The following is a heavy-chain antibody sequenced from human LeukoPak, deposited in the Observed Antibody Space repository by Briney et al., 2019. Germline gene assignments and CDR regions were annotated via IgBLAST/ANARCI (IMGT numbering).Heavy chain of an antibody. CDR3: ASGSVTTLLFDF. Sequence: SETLSLTCTVSGGSISSGDYYWSWIRQPPGKGLEWIGYIYYSGITYYNPSLKSRLTISVDTSKNQFSLKLSSVTAADTAVYYCASGSVTTLLFDFWGQGTLVTVSS. D-gene: IGHD3-10*01. J-gene: IGHJ4*02. CDR2: IYYSGIT. V-gene: IGHV4-30-4*01. CDR1: GGSISSGDYY.